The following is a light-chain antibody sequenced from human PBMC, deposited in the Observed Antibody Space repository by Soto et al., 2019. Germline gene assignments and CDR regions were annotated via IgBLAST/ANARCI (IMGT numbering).Light chain of an antibody. CDR1: QSLLHSNGNNY. J-gene: IGKJ1*01. CDR2: SGS. CDR3: MQSLQLWT. V-gene: IGKV2-28*01. Sequence: DIVMTQSPVSLPVTPGEPASISCRSSQSLLHSNGNNYVDWYLQKPGQSPQLLIYSGSNRAVGVPCRFSGSGSGKDFTLRIRRVEGEDVGIYYCMQSLQLWTFGQGTRVDIK.